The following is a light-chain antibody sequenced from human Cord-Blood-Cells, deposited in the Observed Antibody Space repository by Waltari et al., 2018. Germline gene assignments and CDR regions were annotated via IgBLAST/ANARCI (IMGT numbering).Light chain of an antibody. CDR1: SSDVGGYNY. Sequence: QSALTQPASVSGSPGQSITISCTGTSSDVGGYNYVSWYQQHPGKAPKLMIYDVSNRPSGVSNRFSGSKSGNTASLTISGLQAEDEADHYCSSYTSSSIWVFGGGTKLTVL. J-gene: IGLJ3*02. V-gene: IGLV2-14*03. CDR3: SSYTSSSIWV. CDR2: DVS.